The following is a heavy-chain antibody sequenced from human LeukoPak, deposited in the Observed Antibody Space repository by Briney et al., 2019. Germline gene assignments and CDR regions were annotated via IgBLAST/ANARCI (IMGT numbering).Heavy chain of an antibody. D-gene: IGHD5/OR15-5a*01. Sequence: GASVTVSCKASGGTFSNYAINWVRQAPGQGLEWMGGIIPIFGAANYAQKFQGRVTMTRDTSTSTVYMELSSLRSEDTAVYYCARATLYDYYFDYWGQGTLVTVSS. J-gene: IGHJ4*02. CDR3: ARATLYDYYFDY. CDR2: IIPIFGAA. CDR1: GGTFSNYA. V-gene: IGHV1-69*05.